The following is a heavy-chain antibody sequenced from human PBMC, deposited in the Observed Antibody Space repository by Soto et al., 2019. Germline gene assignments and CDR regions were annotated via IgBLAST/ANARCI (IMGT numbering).Heavy chain of an antibody. D-gene: IGHD3-22*01. CDR1: GGSISSGGYY. V-gene: IGHV4-31*03. CDR3: ARDHMGYYDSSGLGGAFDI. CDR2: IYYSGST. J-gene: IGHJ3*02. Sequence: QVQLQESGPGLVKPSQTLSLTCTVSGGSISSGGYYWSWIRQHPGKGLEWIGYIYYSGSTYYNPSLKSRVTISVDTSKNQCSMKLSSVTAADTAVYYCARDHMGYYDSSGLGGAFDIWGQGTMVTVSS.